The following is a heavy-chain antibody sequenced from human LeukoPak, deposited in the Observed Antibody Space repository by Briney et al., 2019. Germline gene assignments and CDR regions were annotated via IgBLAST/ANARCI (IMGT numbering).Heavy chain of an antibody. CDR3: ERRGTTYSSSFFPY. CDR2: IFYSGST. V-gene: IGHV4-39*01. Sequence: KASETLSLTCTVSGVSIGGSNSGSGWIRQPPGKGLEWIGSIFYSGSTYYNPSLKSRATMSVDTSKNQFSLRVTSVTAADTATYYCERRGTTYSSSFFPYWGQGTLVTVSS. D-gene: IGHD2-2*01. CDR1: GVSIGGSNSG. J-gene: IGHJ4*02.